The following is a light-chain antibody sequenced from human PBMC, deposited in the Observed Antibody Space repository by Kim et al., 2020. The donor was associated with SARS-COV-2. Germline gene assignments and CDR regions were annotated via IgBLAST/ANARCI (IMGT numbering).Light chain of an antibody. CDR1: SGHSSYT. CDR2: LNSDGSH. J-gene: IGLJ3*02. Sequence: ASVKRTCTLNSGHSSYTIAWHQQQPEKGPRYLMKLNSDGSHTKGDGITDRFSGSSSGAERYLTISSLQSEDEADYYCQTWDTGIQVFGGGTQLTVL. CDR3: QTWDTGIQV. V-gene: IGLV4-69*02.